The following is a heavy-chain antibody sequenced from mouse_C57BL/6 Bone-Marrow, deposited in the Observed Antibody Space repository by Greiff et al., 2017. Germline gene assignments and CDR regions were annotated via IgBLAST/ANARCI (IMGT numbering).Heavy chain of an antibody. CDR1: GYTFTSYW. J-gene: IGHJ1*03. Sequence: QVQLQQPGAELVMPGASVKLSCKASGYTFTSYWMHWVKQRPGQGLEWIGEIDPSDSYTNYNQKFKGKSTLTVDKSSSTAYMQLSSLTSEDSAVYYGAREGYGSSSYWYFDVWGTGTTVTVSS. CDR2: IDPSDSYT. CDR3: AREGYGSSSYWYFDV. D-gene: IGHD1-1*01. V-gene: IGHV1-69*01.